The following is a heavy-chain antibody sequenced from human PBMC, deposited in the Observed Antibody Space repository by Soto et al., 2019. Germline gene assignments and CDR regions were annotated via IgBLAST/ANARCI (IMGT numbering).Heavy chain of an antibody. CDR1: GYTFTGYY. Sequence: ASVKVSCKASGYTFTGYYMHWVRQAPGQGLEWMGWINPNNGGTNYAQKFQGRVTMTRDTSISTAYMELSRLRSGDTAVYYCAREITIFGVVPWFDPWGQGTLVTVSS. CDR2: INPNNGGT. V-gene: IGHV1-2*02. J-gene: IGHJ5*02. D-gene: IGHD3-3*01. CDR3: AREITIFGVVPWFDP.